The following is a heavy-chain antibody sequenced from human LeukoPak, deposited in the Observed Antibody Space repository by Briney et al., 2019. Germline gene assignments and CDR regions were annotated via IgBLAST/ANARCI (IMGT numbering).Heavy chain of an antibody. CDR1: GYTFTGYY. Sequence: ASVKVSCKASGYTFTGYYMHWVRQAPGQGLEWMGWINPNSGGTNYAQKFQGRFTMTRDTSISTAYMELSRLRSDDTAVYYCARVRDYYDSSGYYSGSTFDYWGQGTLVTVSS. J-gene: IGHJ4*02. CDR2: INPNSGGT. D-gene: IGHD3-22*01. CDR3: ARVRDYYDSSGYYSGSTFDY. V-gene: IGHV1-2*02.